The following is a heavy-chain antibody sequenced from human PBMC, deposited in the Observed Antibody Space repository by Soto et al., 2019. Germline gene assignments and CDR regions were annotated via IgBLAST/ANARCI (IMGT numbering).Heavy chain of an antibody. Sequence: GGSLRLSCAASGFPLSGYWMHWVRQAPGKGLMWVSRMNAGGTTINYADSVKGRFTISRDNAENTLYLQMNGLRAEDTAVYYCARDVENDGNYYIDARGKGTTVTVSS. CDR1: GFPLSGYW. V-gene: IGHV3-74*01. D-gene: IGHD1-1*01. CDR2: MNAGGTTI. CDR3: ARDVENDGNYYIDA. J-gene: IGHJ6*03.